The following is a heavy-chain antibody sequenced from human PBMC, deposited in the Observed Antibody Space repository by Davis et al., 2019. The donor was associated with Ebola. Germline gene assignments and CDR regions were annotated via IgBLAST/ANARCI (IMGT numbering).Heavy chain of an antibody. J-gene: IGHJ4*02. CDR2: ISGGYT. V-gene: IGHV3-48*02. Sequence: GGSLRLSCAASGFPFNRAWMSWVRQAPGKGLEWVAYISGGYTYYAESVKGQFTISRDSAKDSLYLHMDSLRDDDTAVYYCARVYNWGFDFWGQGTLVTVSS. CDR3: ARVYNWGFDF. CDR1: GFPFNRAW. D-gene: IGHD1-20*01.